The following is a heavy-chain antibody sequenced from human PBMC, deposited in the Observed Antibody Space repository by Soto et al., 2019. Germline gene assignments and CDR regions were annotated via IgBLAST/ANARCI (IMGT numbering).Heavy chain of an antibody. J-gene: IGHJ4*02. CDR1: GDTFNFYS. D-gene: IGHD3-10*01. V-gene: IGHV1-69*04. CDR3: ATSYGSGYRAFDY. Sequence: QVQLVQSGAEVKRPGSSVKVSCKASGDTFNFYSINWVRQAPGLGLEWMGRVNPIVSMSNYAQRFQGRVTRTADKSTSTAYMERSGLRSEDTAIYYCATSYGSGYRAFDYWGQGALLTVSS. CDR2: VNPIVSMS.